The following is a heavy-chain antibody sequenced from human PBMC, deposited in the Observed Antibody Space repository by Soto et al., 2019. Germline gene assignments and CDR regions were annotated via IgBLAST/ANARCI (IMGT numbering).Heavy chain of an antibody. J-gene: IGHJ6*02. D-gene: IGHD2-21*02. Sequence: GGSLRLSCAASGFAFRAYAMAWVRQAPGKGLEWVSGIWGSGDRTFYADSVKGRFTISRDNSRNTLYLQMYSLTAEDTALYYCAKTGPYCGGDCSRYFYGMDVWGQGTTVTVSS. CDR3: AKTGPYCGGDCSRYFYGMDV. CDR2: IWGSGDRT. CDR1: GFAFRAYA. V-gene: IGHV3-23*01.